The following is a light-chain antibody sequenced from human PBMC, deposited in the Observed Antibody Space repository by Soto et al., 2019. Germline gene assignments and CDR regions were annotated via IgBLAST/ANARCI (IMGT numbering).Light chain of an antibody. CDR3: CSYAGSGTFV. J-gene: IGLJ1*01. CDR2: EDS. Sequence: QSALTQPASVSGSPGQSITISCSGTSSDIGNYNTVSWYQHHPSKAPKLIIYEDSKRPSGVSDRFSGSKSGNTASLTISGLQAEDETDYYRCSYAGSGTFVFGTGTKVTVL. V-gene: IGLV2-23*01. CDR1: SSDIGNYNT.